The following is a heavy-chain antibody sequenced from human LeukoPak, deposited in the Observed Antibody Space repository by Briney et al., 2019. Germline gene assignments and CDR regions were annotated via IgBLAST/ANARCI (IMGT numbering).Heavy chain of an antibody. CDR3: ARGGLVWFGELLNSWFDP. CDR2: IYYSGST. J-gene: IGHJ5*02. CDR1: GGSISSGDYY. V-gene: IGHV4-61*08. D-gene: IGHD3-10*01. Sequence: KPSETLSLTCTVSGGSISSGDYYWSWIRQPPGKGLEWIGYIYYSGSTNYNPSLKSRVTISVDTSKNQFSLKLSSVTAADTAVYYCARGGLVWFGELLNSWFDPWGQGTLVTVSS.